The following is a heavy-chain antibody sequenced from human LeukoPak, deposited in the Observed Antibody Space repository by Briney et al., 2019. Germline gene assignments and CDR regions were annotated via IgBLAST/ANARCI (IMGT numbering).Heavy chain of an antibody. CDR1: GFTFSSYA. CDR3: AREAPSSGYFDY. V-gene: IGHV3-30*04. Sequence: SGRSLRLSCAASGFTFSSYAMHWVRQAPGKGLEWVAVISYDGSNKYYADSVKGRFTISRDNSKNTLYLQMNSLRAEDTAVYYCAREAPSSGYFDYWGQGTLVTVSS. D-gene: IGHD1-26*01. J-gene: IGHJ4*02. CDR2: ISYDGSNK.